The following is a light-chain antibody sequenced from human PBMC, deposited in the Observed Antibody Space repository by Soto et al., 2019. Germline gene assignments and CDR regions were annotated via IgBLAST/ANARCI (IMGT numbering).Light chain of an antibody. CDR3: SSYTNINTRDRV. Sequence: QSVLTQPASVSGSPGQSITISCTGTSGDIGSYNRVSWYQQHPGKAPKLIIYEVTDRPSGVSNRFSGSKSGNTASLTIYGIQAEDEAEYYCSSYTNINTRDRVLGTGTKVT. V-gene: IGLV2-14*01. CDR2: EVT. CDR1: SGDIGSYNR. J-gene: IGLJ1*01.